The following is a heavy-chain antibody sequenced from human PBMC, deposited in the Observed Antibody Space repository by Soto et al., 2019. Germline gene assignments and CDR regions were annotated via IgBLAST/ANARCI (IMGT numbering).Heavy chain of an antibody. V-gene: IGHV4-34*01. D-gene: IGHD2-8*02. J-gene: IGHJ4*02. CDR3: ARDKITGLFDY. CDR1: GGSFSGYS. Sequence: QVQLQQWGAGLLKPSETLSLTCAVYGGSFSGYSWTWIRQXXXTGLEWIGEINHTGSTNYNPSLKSRVTISVDTSKNQFSLKLTSVTAADTAVYYCARDKITGLFDYWGQGTLVTVSS. CDR2: INHTGST.